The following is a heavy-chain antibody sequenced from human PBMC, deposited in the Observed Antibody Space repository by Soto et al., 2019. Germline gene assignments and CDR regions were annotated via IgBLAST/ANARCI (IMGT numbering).Heavy chain of an antibody. V-gene: IGHV1-8*01. CDR3: ARAIYGRTSIDY. Sequence: QVQLVQSGAEVKKPGASVKVSCKASGYTFTSYDINWVRQATGQGLEWRGWMNHNSGNTGYAHKFQGRVTMTRNTSISTAYMELSSLRSEDTAVYYCARAIYGRTSIDYWGQGTLVTVSS. J-gene: IGHJ4*01. CDR2: MNHNSGNT. CDR1: GYTFTSYD. D-gene: IGHD2-2*01.